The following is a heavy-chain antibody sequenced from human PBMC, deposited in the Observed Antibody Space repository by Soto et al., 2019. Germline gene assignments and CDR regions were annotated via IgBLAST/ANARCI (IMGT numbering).Heavy chain of an antibody. Sequence: GASVKVSCKASGYTFTSYYMHWVRQAPGQGLEWMGIINPSGGSTSYAQKFQGRVTMTRDTSTSTVYMELSSLRSEDTAVYYCAREPFPGIAVAGEIGYYYYGMDVWGQGTTVTVYS. CDR3: AREPFPGIAVAGEIGYYYYGMDV. CDR1: GYTFTSYY. D-gene: IGHD6-19*01. CDR2: INPSGGST. J-gene: IGHJ6*02. V-gene: IGHV1-46*01.